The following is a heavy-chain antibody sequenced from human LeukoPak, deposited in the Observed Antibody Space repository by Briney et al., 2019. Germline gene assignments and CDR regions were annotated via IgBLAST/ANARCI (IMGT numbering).Heavy chain of an antibody. CDR1: GGSISSYY. CDR2: IYYSGST. Sequence: SETLSLTCTVSGGSISSYYWGWIRQPPGKGLEWTGSIYYSGSTYYNPSLKSRVTISVDTSKNQFSLKLSSVTAADTAVYYCAGHTNYYDSSGYQDYWGQGTLVTVSS. CDR3: AGHTNYYDSSGYQDY. V-gene: IGHV4-39*01. D-gene: IGHD3-22*01. J-gene: IGHJ4*02.